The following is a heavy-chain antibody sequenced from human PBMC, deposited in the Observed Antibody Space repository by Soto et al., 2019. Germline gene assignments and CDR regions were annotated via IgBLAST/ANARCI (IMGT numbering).Heavy chain of an antibody. CDR3: ARSTGTLRSRNCDY. Sequence: SETLSLTCSVSGGSISTVGHYWTWIRQPPGKGLEWIGSIYHTGSTYYSKSLRSRLTMSVDTSKSQFSLRLSSVTAADTAVYYCARSTGTLRSRNCDYWGQGSLLTVSS. J-gene: IGHJ4*02. V-gene: IGHV4-31*03. CDR1: GGSISTVGHY. D-gene: IGHD3-10*01. CDR2: IYHTGST.